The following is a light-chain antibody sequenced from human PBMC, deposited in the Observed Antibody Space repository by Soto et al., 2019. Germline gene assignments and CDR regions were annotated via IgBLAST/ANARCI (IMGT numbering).Light chain of an antibody. V-gene: IGLV2-14*03. J-gene: IGLJ2*01. CDR3: ISYTSSSTIVV. Sequence: QSALTQPASVSGSPGQSITISCTGTSSDVGGHNYVSWYQHHPDKAPKLMIYDVSNRPSGVSNRFSGSKSGNTASLTISGLQAEDEADYFCISYTSSSTIVVFGGGTKLTVL. CDR1: SSDVGGHNY. CDR2: DVS.